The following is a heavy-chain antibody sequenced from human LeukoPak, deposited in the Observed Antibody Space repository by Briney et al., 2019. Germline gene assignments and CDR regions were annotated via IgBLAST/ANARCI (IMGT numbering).Heavy chain of an antibody. D-gene: IGHD1-1*01. J-gene: IGHJ5*02. V-gene: IGHV4-59*01. Sequence: SETLSLTCTVSGGSISSYYWSWIRQPPGKGLEWIGYISYSGSTNFNPSLKSRVTISVDTSKNQFSLKLSSVTAADTAVCYCAREGTAGTNLNWFDPWGQGTLVTVSS. CDR3: AREGTAGTNLNWFDP. CDR2: ISYSGST. CDR1: GGSISSYY.